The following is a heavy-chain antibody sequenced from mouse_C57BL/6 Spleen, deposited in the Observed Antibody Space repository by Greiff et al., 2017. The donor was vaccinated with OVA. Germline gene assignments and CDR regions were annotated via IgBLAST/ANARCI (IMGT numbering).Heavy chain of an antibody. J-gene: IGHJ1*03. CDR1: GFTFSDYY. D-gene: IGHD1-1*01. CDR2: INYDGSST. V-gene: IGHV5-16*01. Sequence: EVQLVESEGGLVQPGSSMKLSCTASGFTFSDYYMAWVRQVPEKGLEWVANINYDGSSTYYLDSLKSRFIISRDNAKNILYLQMSSLKSEDTATYYCAREDYGKGYFDVWGTGTTVTVSS. CDR3: AREDYGKGYFDV.